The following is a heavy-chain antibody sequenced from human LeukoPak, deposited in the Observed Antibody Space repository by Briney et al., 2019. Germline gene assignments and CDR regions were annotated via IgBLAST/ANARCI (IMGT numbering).Heavy chain of an antibody. CDR1: GGPISSGSYY. J-gene: IGHJ3*02. CDR3: ARVTQQQLTDAFNI. Sequence: SETLSLTCIVSGGPISSGSYYWGWIRQPPGKGLEWIGSMYYTGSTYNNPSLKSRVTISVDTSKNQFSLKLSSVTAADTAVYYCARVTQQQLTDAFNIWGQGTMVTVSS. D-gene: IGHD6-13*01. V-gene: IGHV4-39*07. CDR2: MYYTGST.